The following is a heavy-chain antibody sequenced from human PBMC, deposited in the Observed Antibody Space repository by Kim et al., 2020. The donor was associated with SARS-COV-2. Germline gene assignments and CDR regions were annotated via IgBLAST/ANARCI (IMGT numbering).Heavy chain of an antibody. CDR1: GGSISSSNW. Sequence: SETLSLTCAVSGGSISSSNWWRWVRQPPGKGLEWIGEIYHSGSTNYNPSLKSRVTISVDKSKNQFSLKLSSVTAADTAVYYCASSTVVQQTLDYWGQGTLVTVSS. J-gene: IGHJ4*02. CDR3: ASSTVVQQTLDY. CDR2: IYHSGST. D-gene: IGHD4-17*01. V-gene: IGHV4-4*02.